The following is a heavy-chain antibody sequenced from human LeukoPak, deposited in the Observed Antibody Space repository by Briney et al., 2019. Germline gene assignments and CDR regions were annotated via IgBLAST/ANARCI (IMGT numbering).Heavy chain of an antibody. Sequence: SVKVSCKASGGTFSSYVISWVRQAPGQGLEWMGGIIPIFGTANYAQKFQGRVTITADESTSTAYMELSSLRSEDAAVYYCASVRSGSYSRVRLGYFDYWGQGTLVTVSS. CDR3: ASVRSGSYSRVRLGYFDY. CDR1: GGTFSSYV. V-gene: IGHV1-69*01. CDR2: IIPIFGTA. J-gene: IGHJ4*02. D-gene: IGHD1-26*01.